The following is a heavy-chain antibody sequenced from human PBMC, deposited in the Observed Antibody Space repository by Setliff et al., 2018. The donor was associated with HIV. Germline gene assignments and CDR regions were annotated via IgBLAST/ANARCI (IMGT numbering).Heavy chain of an antibody. Sequence: GASVKVSCKASGGTFGTYSISWVRQAPGQGLEWLGGIIPMFATPNYAHESRDRATITADESTSTAYMELSSLTSEDTAVYYCAREGYSYIRGASYYYAMDVWGQGTTVTVSS. J-gene: IGHJ6*02. CDR2: IIPMFATP. CDR1: GGTFGTYS. D-gene: IGHD5-18*01. V-gene: IGHV1-69*13. CDR3: AREGYSYIRGASYYYAMDV.